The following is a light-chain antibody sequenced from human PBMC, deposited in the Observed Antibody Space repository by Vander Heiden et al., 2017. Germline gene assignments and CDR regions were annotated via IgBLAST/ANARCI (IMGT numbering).Light chain of an antibody. CDR2: KDS. CDR3: YSAADNRGV. Sequence: SYELTQPSSVSVSPGQTARITCSGDVLAKKYARRFQQQQGQAHVLVIYKDSERSAGIPVRFACSSSGTTVTLTIRGAQVEDEADYDCYSAADNRGVFGGGTKLTVL. CDR1: VLAKKY. V-gene: IGLV3-27*01. J-gene: IGLJ2*01.